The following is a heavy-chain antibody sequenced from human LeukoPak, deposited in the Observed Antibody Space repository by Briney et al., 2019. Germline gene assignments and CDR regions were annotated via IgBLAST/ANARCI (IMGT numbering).Heavy chain of an antibody. J-gene: IGHJ4*02. CDR3: ARMDMDPAMVTNFFDY. CDR2: IHPSGGSA. D-gene: IGHD5-18*01. Sequence: ASVKISCKASGYTFTSYYVHWVRQAPGQGLEWMGVIHPSGGSARYAQKFQGKITMTKDTSTSTVYIGLSRLTSDDTAVYYCARMDMDPAMVTNFFDYWGQGTLVIVSS. CDR1: GYTFTSYY. V-gene: IGHV1-46*01.